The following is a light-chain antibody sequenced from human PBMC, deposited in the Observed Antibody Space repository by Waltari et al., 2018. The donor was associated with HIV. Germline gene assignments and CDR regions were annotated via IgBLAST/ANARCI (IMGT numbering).Light chain of an antibody. CDR3: GTWDSSLSAVV. CDR2: DDN. J-gene: IGLJ1*01. V-gene: IGLV1-51*01. CDR1: SSNIGNNY. Sequence: QSVLTQPPSVSAAPGQQVTISCSGSSSNIGNNYVSWYQQLPGTAPKLLIYDDNERPSGIPDRFSGSKSGTSATLGITGLQTGDEADYYCGTWDSSLSAVVFGTVTKVTVL.